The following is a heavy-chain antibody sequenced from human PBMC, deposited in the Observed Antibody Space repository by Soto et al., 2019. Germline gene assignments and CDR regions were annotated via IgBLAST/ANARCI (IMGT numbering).Heavy chain of an antibody. V-gene: IGHV4-38-2*02. J-gene: IGHJ3*02. CDR3: ARGWRWLQLLDAFDI. CDR1: GYSLTSGYY. CDR2: IHHTGRT. Sequence: PSETLSLTCTVSGYSLTSGYYWGWIRQPPGKRLEWIGSIHHTGRTYYNPSLQSRVTISVDTSKNQFSLRLTSVTAADMAVYFCARGWRWLQLLDAFDIWGQVTMVTVSS. D-gene: IGHD5-12*01.